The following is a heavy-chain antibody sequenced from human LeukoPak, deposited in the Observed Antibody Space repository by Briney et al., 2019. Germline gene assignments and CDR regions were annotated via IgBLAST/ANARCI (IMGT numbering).Heavy chain of an antibody. CDR2: LDSSGST. D-gene: IGHD6-13*01. CDR3: AREPSWAAAADF. J-gene: IGHJ4*02. CDR1: GGSFSPFY. Sequence: SETLSLTCTVSGGSFSPFYWSWIRQPAGKGLEWIGRLDSSGSTNYNPSLRSRVTMSVDTSKNQFSLKLRSVTAADTAIFYCAREPSWAAAADFWGQGTLVTVSS. V-gene: IGHV4-4*07.